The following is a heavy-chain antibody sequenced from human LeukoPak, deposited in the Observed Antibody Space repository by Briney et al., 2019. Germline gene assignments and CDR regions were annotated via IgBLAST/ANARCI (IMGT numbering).Heavy chain of an antibody. CDR2: INYNGAIT. CDR1: GFTFVDYG. V-gene: IGHV3-20*04. J-gene: IGHJ4*02. D-gene: IGHD3-3*02. CDR3: ARDRLGPSFSVSHFDL. Sequence: GGSLRLSCATSGFTFVDYGLSWVRRAPGKGLEWLCAINYNGAITDCADSVKGRFTISRDNAKNSLYLRMDSLRAEDTALYYCARDRLGPSFSVSHFDLWGRGTLVTVSS.